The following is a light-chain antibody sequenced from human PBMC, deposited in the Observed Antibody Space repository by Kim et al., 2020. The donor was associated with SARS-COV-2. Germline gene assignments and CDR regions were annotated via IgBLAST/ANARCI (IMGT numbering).Light chain of an antibody. Sequence: ATINCKSSQSVLYSSNNKNYLAWYQQKPGQPPKLLIYWASTRESGVPDRFSGSGSGTDFTLTISSLQAADVAVYYCHQYFSLPLTFGGGTKVEIK. CDR2: WAS. CDR3: HQYFSLPLT. J-gene: IGKJ4*01. CDR1: QSVLYSSNNKNY. V-gene: IGKV4-1*01.